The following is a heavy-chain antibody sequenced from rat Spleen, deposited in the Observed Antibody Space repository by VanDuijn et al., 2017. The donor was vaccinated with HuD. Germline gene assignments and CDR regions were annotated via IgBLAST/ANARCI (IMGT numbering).Heavy chain of an antibody. CDR3: ARSYRIAAIFYWYFDF. D-gene: IGHD1-2*01. CDR1: GFTFSNYY. CDR2: ISTSGSRT. V-gene: IGHV5-25*01. Sequence: EVQLVESGGGLVQPGRSLKLSCAASGFTFSNYYMAWVRQAPKKGLEWVATISTSGSRTYYPDSVKGRFTISRDNAKSSLYLQMNSLKSEDTATYYCARSYRIAAIFYWYFDFWGPGTMVTVSS. J-gene: IGHJ1*01.